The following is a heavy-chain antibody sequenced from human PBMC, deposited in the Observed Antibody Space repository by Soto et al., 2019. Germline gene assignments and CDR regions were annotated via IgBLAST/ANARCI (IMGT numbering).Heavy chain of an antibody. CDR1: GFTFSTSW. D-gene: IGHD3-10*01. V-gene: IGHV3-7*01. J-gene: IGHJ4*02. CDR2: IKEDGSEK. CDR3: ARADYYGDPGSY. Sequence: GGALRLSCAASGFTFSTSWMSWVRQAPGKGLEWVANIKEDGSEKYYVDSVKGRFTISRDHAKNSLYLQMNSLGADDTAVYYCARADYYGDPGSYWGQGTLVTVSS.